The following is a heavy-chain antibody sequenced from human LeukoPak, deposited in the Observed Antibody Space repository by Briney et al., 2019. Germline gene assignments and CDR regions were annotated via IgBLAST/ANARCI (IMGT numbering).Heavy chain of an antibody. CDR3: ARDLRVDTAMVKPFDI. CDR2: IIPILGIA. J-gene: IGHJ3*02. CDR1: GGTFSSYA. V-gene: IGHV1-69*04. D-gene: IGHD5-18*01. Sequence: SVKVSCKASGGTFSSYAISWVRQAPGQGLEWMGRIIPILGIANYAQKFQGRVTITADKSTSTAYMELSSLGSEDTAVYYCARDLRVDTAMVKPFDIWGQGTMVTVSS.